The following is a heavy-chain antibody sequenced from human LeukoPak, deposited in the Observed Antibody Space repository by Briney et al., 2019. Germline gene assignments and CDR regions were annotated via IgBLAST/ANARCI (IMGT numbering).Heavy chain of an antibody. CDR3: ANFPTVVTPNKPDWYFDL. CDR2: ISGSGGST. V-gene: IGHV3-23*01. J-gene: IGHJ2*01. Sequence: PGGSLRLSCAASGFTFSSYAMSWVRQAPGKGLEWVSAISGSGGSTYYADSVKGRFTISRDNSKNTLYLQMNSLRAEDTAVYYCANFPTVVTPNKPDWYFDLWGRGTLVTVSS. D-gene: IGHD4-23*01. CDR1: GFTFSSYA.